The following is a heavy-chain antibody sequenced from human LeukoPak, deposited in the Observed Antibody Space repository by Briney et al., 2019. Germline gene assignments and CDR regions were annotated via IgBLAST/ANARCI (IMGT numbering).Heavy chain of an antibody. J-gene: IGHJ4*02. CDR2: IYYSGST. V-gene: IGHV4-30-4*08. CDR1: GGSISSGDYY. Sequence: PSETLSLTCTVSGGSISSGDYYWSWIRQPPGKGLEWIGYIYYSGSTYYNPSLKSRVTISVDTSKNQFSLKLSSVTAADTAVYYCAREPYGESAFGFDYWGQGTLVTVSS. D-gene: IGHD4-17*01. CDR3: AREPYGESAFGFDY.